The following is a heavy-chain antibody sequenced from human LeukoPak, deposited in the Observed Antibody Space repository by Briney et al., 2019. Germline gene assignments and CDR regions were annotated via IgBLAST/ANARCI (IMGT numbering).Heavy chain of an antibody. CDR1: GFTFSKAW. CDR3: QGEPSYFDY. Sequence: GGSLRLSCAASGFTFSKAWMSWVRQAPGNGLEWVGRIQSKTDGGTTDYAAPVKGRFTISRDDSKTTRYLQMNSLKTEATAVYYCQGEPSYFDYWGQGTLVTVSS. V-gene: IGHV3-15*01. J-gene: IGHJ4*02. CDR2: IQSKTDGGTT. D-gene: IGHD3-16*01.